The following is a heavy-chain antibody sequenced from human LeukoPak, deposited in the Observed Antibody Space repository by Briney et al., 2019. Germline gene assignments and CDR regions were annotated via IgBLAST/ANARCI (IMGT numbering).Heavy chain of an antibody. D-gene: IGHD1-26*01. CDR2: IYNGGNT. Sequence: SDTLSLTCTVSGVSINTYYASWIRQAPGKGLEIIGFIYNGGNTSYNPSLKSRATISVDTANNQFSLRLTSVTAADTAMYYCAAGPWELDFWGQGTLVTVSS. CDR3: AAGPWELDF. CDR1: GVSINTYY. J-gene: IGHJ4*02. V-gene: IGHV4-4*09.